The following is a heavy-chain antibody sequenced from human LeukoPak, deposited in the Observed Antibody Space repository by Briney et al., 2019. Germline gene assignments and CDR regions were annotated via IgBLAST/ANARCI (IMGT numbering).Heavy chain of an antibody. Sequence: ASVKVSCKASGYTFTSYGISWVRQAPGQGLEWMGWISAYNGNTNYAQKLQGRVTMTTDTSTSTAYMELRSLRSDDTAVYYCARGDIVVVPAAPSFGRALDIWGQGTMVTVSS. CDR3: ARGDIVVVPAAPSFGRALDI. D-gene: IGHD2-2*01. CDR2: ISAYNGNT. J-gene: IGHJ3*02. V-gene: IGHV1-18*01. CDR1: GYTFTSYG.